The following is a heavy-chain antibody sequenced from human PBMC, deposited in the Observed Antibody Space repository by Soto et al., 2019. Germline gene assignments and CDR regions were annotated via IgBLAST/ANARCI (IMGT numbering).Heavy chain of an antibody. CDR2: IHPNGSPT. Sequence: QVQLVQSGAEMKKPGASVKVSCKASGYTFTRHYMHWVRQAPGQGLEWMGVIHPNGSPTVYAQNFQCRIVLTTDTTTSTVYMELSMLRSDDTAVYYCARDHSYEDSYWWLDPWGQGTLVTVSS. V-gene: IGHV1-46*01. D-gene: IGHD2-15*01. J-gene: IGHJ5*02. CDR1: GYTFTRHY. CDR3: ARDHSYEDSYWWLDP.